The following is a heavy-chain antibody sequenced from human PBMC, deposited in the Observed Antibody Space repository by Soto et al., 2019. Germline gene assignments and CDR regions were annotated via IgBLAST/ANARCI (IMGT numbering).Heavy chain of an antibody. J-gene: IGHJ6*02. CDR3: ARDPPLRFLDLLSSRYYCYVIDV. Sequence: ASVKVSCKASGYTFTSYGISWVRQAPGQGLEWMGWISAYNGNTNYAQKLQGRVTMTTDTSTSTAYMELRSLRSDDTAVYYCARDPPLRFLDLLSSRYYCYVIDVCSQGTTV. V-gene: IGHV1-18*01. D-gene: IGHD3-3*01. CDR1: GYTFTSYG. CDR2: ISAYNGNT.